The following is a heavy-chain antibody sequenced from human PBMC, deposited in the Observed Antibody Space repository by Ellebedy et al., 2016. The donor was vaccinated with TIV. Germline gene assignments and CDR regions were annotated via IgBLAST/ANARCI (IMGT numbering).Heavy chain of an antibody. V-gene: IGHV3-33*01. J-gene: IGHJ4*02. CDR3: ARGGIMYYYGSEQNDY. CDR1: GFTFSNYG. D-gene: IGHD3-10*01. CDR2: IWYDGSNK. Sequence: GESLKISCAASGFTFSNYGMNWVRQAPGKGLEWVAVIWYDGSNKYYADSVKGRFTISRDNSKNTLYLQMNSLRAEDTAVYYCARGGIMYYYGSEQNDYWGQGTLFTVSS.